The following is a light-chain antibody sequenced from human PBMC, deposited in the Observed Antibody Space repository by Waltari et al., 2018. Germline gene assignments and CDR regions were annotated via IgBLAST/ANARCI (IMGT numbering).Light chain of an antibody. CDR2: RSN. Sequence: QSVLTQPPSASGTPGQSVTISCSGSSSNIKTNYVYWYQQLPGAAPKLLIYRSNQRPSGVPDGFSGSKSGTSGSLAISGRRSEDEADYYCASWDESLNGVVFGGGTRLTVL. V-gene: IGLV1-47*01. J-gene: IGLJ2*01. CDR3: ASWDESLNGVV. CDR1: SSNIKTNY.